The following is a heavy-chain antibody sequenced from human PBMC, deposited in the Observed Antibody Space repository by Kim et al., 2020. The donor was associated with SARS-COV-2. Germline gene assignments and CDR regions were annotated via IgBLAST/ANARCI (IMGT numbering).Heavy chain of an antibody. CDR1: GASISSGGYY. Sequence: SETLSLTCSVSGASISSGGYYWSWIRHRPENVLEWIGHVHQSGNTDYNPSLKRRVTISVDTSKNLISLTLRYVTAADTATNYCARAALGPNWFDPSRQG. J-gene: IGHJ5*02. CDR3: ARAALGPNWFDP. CDR2: VHQSGNT. D-gene: IGHD7-27*01. V-gene: IGHV4-31*03.